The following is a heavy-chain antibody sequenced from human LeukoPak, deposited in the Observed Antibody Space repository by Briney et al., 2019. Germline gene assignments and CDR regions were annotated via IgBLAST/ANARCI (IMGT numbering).Heavy chain of an antibody. CDR3: ARDPRFTLRGQLAGSAFDI. CDR2: ISAYNGNA. D-gene: IGHD6-13*01. J-gene: IGHJ3*02. CDR1: GYTFTSYG. Sequence: ASVKVSCKASGYTFTSYGISWVRRAPGQGLEWMGWISAYNGNANYAQKLQGRVTMTTDTSTSTAYMELRSLRSDDTAVYYCARDPRFTLRGQLAGSAFDIWGQGTMVTVSS. V-gene: IGHV1-18*01.